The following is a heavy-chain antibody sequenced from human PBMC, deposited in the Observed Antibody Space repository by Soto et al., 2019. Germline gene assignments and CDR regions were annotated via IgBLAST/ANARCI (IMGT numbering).Heavy chain of an antibody. CDR2: ISQSGGT. CDR1: GASIRSSTFY. V-gene: IGHV4-39*07. CDR3: ARAYSPGY. Sequence: SETLSLTCTVSGASIRSSTFYWGWIRQPPGKGLEWIGEISQSGGTNYNPSLKSRVTISVDKSKNQFSLKLTSVTAADTAVYYCARAYSPGYWGQGTLVTVSS. D-gene: IGHD5-12*01. J-gene: IGHJ4*02.